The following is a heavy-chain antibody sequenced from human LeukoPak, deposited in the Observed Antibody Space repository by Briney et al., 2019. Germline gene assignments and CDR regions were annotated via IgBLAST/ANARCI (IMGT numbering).Heavy chain of an antibody. Sequence: GGSLRLSCAASGFTFSSYAMSWVRQAPPKELQWLSVIRGSGDNTYYADSVKGRFTISRDNSKSTLYLQMNSLRAEDTAIYYCARGIGGPDYWGRGTLVSDSS. CDR2: IRGSGDNT. D-gene: IGHD4-23*01. CDR3: ARGIGGPDY. V-gene: IGHV3-23*01. J-gene: IGHJ4*02. CDR1: GFTFSSYA.